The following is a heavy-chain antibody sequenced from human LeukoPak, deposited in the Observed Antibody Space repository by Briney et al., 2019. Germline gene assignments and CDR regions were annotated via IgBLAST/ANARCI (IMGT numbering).Heavy chain of an antibody. V-gene: IGHV1-2*02. J-gene: IGHJ4*02. CDR2: IYPNNGAT. Sequence: GDSVKVSCKASGYTFSGTGWYLYWLRQAPGQGLECMGWIYPNNGATAYAQKFQGRVAMTRDTSITTAYMELSGLRPDDTAVYYCARDGPAQMVDFDYWGQGTLVTVSS. CDR1: GYTFSGTGWY. D-gene: IGHD3-10*01. CDR3: ARDGPAQMVDFDY.